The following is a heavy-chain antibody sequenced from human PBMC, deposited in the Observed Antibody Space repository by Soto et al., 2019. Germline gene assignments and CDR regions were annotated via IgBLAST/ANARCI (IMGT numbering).Heavy chain of an antibody. V-gene: IGHV4-30-4*01. D-gene: IGHD3-16*01. J-gene: IGHJ5*02. CDR2: IYYSGST. CDR3: VRIRYQLPSSVLWLDP. Sequence: SLTCTVSGGSISSGDYYWSWIRQPPGKGLEWIGYIYYSGSTYYNPSLKSRVTISVDTSKNQFSLRLISVTAADTAMYFCVRIRYQLPSSVLWLDPWGQGTPVTVSS. CDR1: GGSISSGDYY.